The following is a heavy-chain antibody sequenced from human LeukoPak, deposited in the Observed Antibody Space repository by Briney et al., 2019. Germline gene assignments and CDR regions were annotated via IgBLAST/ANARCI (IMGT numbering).Heavy chain of an antibody. CDR1: GFTFSSYS. Sequence: PGGSLRLSCAASGFTFSSYSMNWVRQAPGKGLEWVSSISSSSSYIHYADSVKGRFSISRDNAKNSLYLQMNILRAEDTAVYYCARIQRTTAYGRFYNWFDPWGQGTLVTVSS. J-gene: IGHJ5*02. D-gene: IGHD1/OR15-1a*01. CDR3: ARIQRTTAYGRFYNWFDP. CDR2: ISSSSSYI. V-gene: IGHV3-21*01.